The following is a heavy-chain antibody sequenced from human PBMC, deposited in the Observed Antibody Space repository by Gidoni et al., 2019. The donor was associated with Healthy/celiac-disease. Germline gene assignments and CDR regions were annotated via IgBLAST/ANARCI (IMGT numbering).Heavy chain of an antibody. Sequence: QVQLVESGGGVVQPGRSLRLSCAASGFTFSSYDMHGVRQAPGKGLVWVAVISYDGSNKYYADSVKGRFTISRDNSKNTLYLQMNSLRAEDTAVYYCAREGDEQQLVGDYYYGMDVWGQGTTVTVSS. CDR2: ISYDGSNK. J-gene: IGHJ6*02. V-gene: IGHV3-30-3*01. CDR1: GFTFSSYD. CDR3: AREGDEQQLVGDYYYGMDV. D-gene: IGHD6-13*01.